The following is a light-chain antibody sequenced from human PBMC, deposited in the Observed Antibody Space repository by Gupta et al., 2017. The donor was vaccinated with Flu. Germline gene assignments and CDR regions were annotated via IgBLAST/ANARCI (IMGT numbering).Light chain of an antibody. V-gene: IGKV3-20*01. Sequence: PFASPGGGVTLVCRDMYSVSNNALGWSQQTPGQAPNLLLHGSSSLAIGLPLRFRGSGSGTDFTLTISRLQPDAYAQYSCQHYDNSRLTFGGGTKVEIK. CDR1: YSVSNNA. J-gene: IGKJ4*02. CDR2: GSS. CDR3: QHYDNSRLT.